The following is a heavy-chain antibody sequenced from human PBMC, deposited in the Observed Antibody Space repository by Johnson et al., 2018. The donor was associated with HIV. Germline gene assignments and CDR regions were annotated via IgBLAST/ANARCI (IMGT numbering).Heavy chain of an antibody. V-gene: IGHV3-30*18. J-gene: IGHJ3*01. CDR2: ISYDGRRI. D-gene: IGHD6-13*01. CDR1: GFTVSSNY. Sequence: QVQLVESGGGLVQPGGSLRLSCAASGFTVSSNYMSGVRQSPGEGLEWVAVISYDGRRIFSADSVTGRFTISRDNSKNTLYLQINSLRVEDTAVYFCAKMAAATALKDAFDFWGRGTMVTVSS. CDR3: AKMAAATALKDAFDF.